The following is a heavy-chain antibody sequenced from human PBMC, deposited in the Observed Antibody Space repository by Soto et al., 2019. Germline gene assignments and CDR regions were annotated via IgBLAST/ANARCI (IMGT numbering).Heavy chain of an antibody. Sequence: GGSLRPSCAASGFTFSSFAVHWVRQAPGKGLEWMATISYDGSKTYYADSVKGRVTVSRDNSKNTLYLQMKSLRTEDTAVYYCARDYYDRSGYTAYYYYGMDVWGQGTTVTVSS. J-gene: IGHJ6*02. CDR2: ISYDGSKT. D-gene: IGHD3-22*01. CDR1: GFTFSSFA. CDR3: ARDYYDRSGYTAYYYYGMDV. V-gene: IGHV3-30-3*01.